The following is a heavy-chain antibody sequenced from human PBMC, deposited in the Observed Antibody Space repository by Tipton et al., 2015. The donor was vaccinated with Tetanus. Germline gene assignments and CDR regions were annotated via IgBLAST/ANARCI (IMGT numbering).Heavy chain of an antibody. CDR3: ARELRSVRVVVY. CDR2: VNPSAGST. CDR1: GYIFTSYY. J-gene: IGHJ4*02. V-gene: IGHV1-46*01. Sequence: QSGAEVKKPGASVKVSCKASGYIFTSYYIHWVRQAPGQGLEWMGIVNPSAGSTSYAQNFQGRVTMTRDTSTSTVYMELSSLRSEDTAVYYCARELRSVRVVVYWGQGALATVSS. D-gene: IGHD3-3*01.